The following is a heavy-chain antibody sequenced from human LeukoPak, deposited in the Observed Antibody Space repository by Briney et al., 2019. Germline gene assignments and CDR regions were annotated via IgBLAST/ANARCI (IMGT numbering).Heavy chain of an antibody. Sequence: XXXSGYSXXSGYYWGWIRPPPGKGLEWIGSIYYSGSTSYNPSLKSRVTMSVDTSKNKFSLKLSSVTAADTAVYYCXRHKILNWFDPWGQGTLVTVSS. CDR3: XRHKILNWFDP. CDR1: GYSXXSGYY. J-gene: IGHJ5*02. CDR2: IYYSGST. V-gene: IGHV4-38-2*01. D-gene: IGHD2/OR15-2a*01.